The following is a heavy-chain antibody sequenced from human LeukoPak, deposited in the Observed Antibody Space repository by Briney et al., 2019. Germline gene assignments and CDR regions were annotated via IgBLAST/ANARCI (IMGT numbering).Heavy chain of an antibody. CDR3: AKWNSGYDAFDI. Sequence: PGGSLRPSCAASGFTFSSYAMSWVRQAPGKGLEWVSAISGSGGSTYYADSVEGRFTISRDNSKNTLYLQMNSLRAEDTAVYYCAKWNSGYDAFDIWGQGTMVTVSS. J-gene: IGHJ3*02. CDR2: ISGSGGST. D-gene: IGHD5-12*01. V-gene: IGHV3-23*01. CDR1: GFTFSSYA.